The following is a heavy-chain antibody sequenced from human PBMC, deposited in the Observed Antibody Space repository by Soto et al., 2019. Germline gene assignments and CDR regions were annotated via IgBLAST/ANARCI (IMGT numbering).Heavy chain of an antibody. CDR3: ATAIFDWTFDY. J-gene: IGHJ4*02. Sequence: VTMKVSSNDSGYIRTELSMRLVRQAPGKGLEWMGGFDPEDGETIYAQKFQGRVTMTEDTSTDTAYMELSSLRSEDTAVYYCATAIFDWTFDYWGQGTLVTVS. CDR1: GYIRTELS. CDR2: FDPEDGET. D-gene: IGHD3-9*01. V-gene: IGHV1-24*01.